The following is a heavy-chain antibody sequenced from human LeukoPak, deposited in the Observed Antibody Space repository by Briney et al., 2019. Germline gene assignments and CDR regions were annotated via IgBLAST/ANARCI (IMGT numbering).Heavy chain of an antibody. V-gene: IGHV1-46*01. CDR1: GYTFSNYN. J-gene: IGHJ4*02. D-gene: IGHD4-23*01. CDR2: VNPSGDST. Sequence: ASVKVSCKASGYTFSNYNIHWLRQAPGQGLEWMGIVNPSGDSTDYAQDFQGRVTLTGDTSTSTVYMELSSLRSEDTAVYYCARQGYSGHSQGAADYWGQGTLVTVSS. CDR3: ARQGYSGHSQGAADY.